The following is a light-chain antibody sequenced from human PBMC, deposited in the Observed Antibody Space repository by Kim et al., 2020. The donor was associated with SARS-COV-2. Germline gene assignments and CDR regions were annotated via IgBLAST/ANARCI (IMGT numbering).Light chain of an antibody. V-gene: IGKV1-5*03. CDR2: KTS. CDR3: QQYNSYPWT. J-gene: IGKJ1*01. CDR1: QSISTW. Sequence: DIQMTQSPSTLSASVGDRVTITCRASQSISTWLAWYQQKPGKAPKLLIYKTSSLQSGVPSRFSGSGSGTEFTLTVSSLQPDDLATYDCQQYNSYPWTFGQVTKVDIK.